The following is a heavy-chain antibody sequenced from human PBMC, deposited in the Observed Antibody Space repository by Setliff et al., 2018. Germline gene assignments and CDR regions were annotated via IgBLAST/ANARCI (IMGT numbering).Heavy chain of an antibody. V-gene: IGHV3-66*01. CDR3: ARGNYGSGSPVYVWFDP. J-gene: IGHJ5*02. CDR2: IYSDGRT. CDR1: GLPVSGNY. Sequence: PGGSLRLSCTASGLPVSGNYMSWVRQAPGKGPEWVSIIYSDGRTFYADSVKGRFLISRDNSKNTLYLQMSSLRAEDTAVYYCARGNYGSGSPVYVWFDPWGQGTLVTVSS. D-gene: IGHD3-10*01.